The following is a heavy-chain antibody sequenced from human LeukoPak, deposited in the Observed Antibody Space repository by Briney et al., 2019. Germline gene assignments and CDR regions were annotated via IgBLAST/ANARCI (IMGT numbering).Heavy chain of an antibody. Sequence: ASVKVSCKASGYTFTGYYMHWVRQAPGQGLEWMGRINPNSGGTNYAQKFQGRVTMTRDTSISTAYMELSRLRSDDTAVYYCARDYYGSGSYFDYWGQGTLVTVSS. J-gene: IGHJ4*02. CDR1: GYTFTGYY. V-gene: IGHV1-2*06. D-gene: IGHD3-10*01. CDR3: ARDYYGSGSYFDY. CDR2: INPNSGGT.